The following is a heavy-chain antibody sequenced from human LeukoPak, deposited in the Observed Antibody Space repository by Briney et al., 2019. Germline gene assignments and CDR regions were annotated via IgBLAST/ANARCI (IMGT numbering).Heavy chain of an antibody. J-gene: IGHJ4*02. D-gene: IGHD3-22*01. CDR3: AKDIGQYYYDSSGYDYYFDY. Sequence: GGSLRLSCAASGFTFSSYAMSWVRQAPGKGLEWVSAISGSGGSTYYADSVKGRFTISRDNSKNTLYLQMNSLRAEDTAVYYCAKDIGQYYYDSSGYDYYFDYWGQGNLVTVSS. CDR2: ISGSGGST. CDR1: GFTFSSYA. V-gene: IGHV3-23*01.